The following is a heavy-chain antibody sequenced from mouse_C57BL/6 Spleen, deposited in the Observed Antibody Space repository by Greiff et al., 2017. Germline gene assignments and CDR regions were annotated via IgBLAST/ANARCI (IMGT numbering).Heavy chain of an antibody. CDR2: IYPENGGT. Sequence: EVQLQQSGAELVRPGASVKLSCTASGFNITDDYFYWVKQRPAQGLEWFGWIYPENGGTEYPSKFQGKATITADPSSNTAYLQLSSLTSEDTAVYYSTTGSQLRLGDFDYWGQGTTLTVSS. J-gene: IGHJ2*01. D-gene: IGHD3-2*02. CDR1: GFNITDDY. V-gene: IGHV14-4*01. CDR3: TTGSQLRLGDFDY.